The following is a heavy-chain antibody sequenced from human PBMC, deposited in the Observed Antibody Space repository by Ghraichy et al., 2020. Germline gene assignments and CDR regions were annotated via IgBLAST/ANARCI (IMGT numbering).Heavy chain of an antibody. V-gene: IGHV3-11*06. CDR2: ISSSGTYR. D-gene: IGHD3-22*01. Sequence: GGSLRLSCAASGFRLSDYYMNWIRQAPGKGLEWISYISSSGTYRNYADSVEGRLTISRDDAKNSLYLQMNSLRAEDTAVYYCAREVVPRKGFDPWGQGTLVTVSS. CDR3: AREVVPRKGFDP. J-gene: IGHJ5*02. CDR1: GFRLSDYY.